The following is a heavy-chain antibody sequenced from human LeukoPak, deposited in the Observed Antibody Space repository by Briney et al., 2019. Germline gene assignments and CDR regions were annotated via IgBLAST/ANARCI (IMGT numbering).Heavy chain of an antibody. Sequence: GGSLTLSCAASGFIFSSFGFIWVRQAPGKGLECLSYIGSSRRGIFYADSVRGRFTVSRENAKHSVFLEMSSLRAEDTAVYYCAREGCYYDSGSGPEPCYNYYMAVWGKGTTVTVSS. J-gene: IGHJ6*03. CDR2: IGSSRRGI. V-gene: IGHV3-48*01. CDR3: AREGCYYDSGSGPEPCYNYYMAV. CDR1: GFIFSSFG. D-gene: IGHD3-3*01.